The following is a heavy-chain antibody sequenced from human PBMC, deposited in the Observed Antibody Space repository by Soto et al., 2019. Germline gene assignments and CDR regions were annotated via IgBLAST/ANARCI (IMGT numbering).Heavy chain of an antibody. V-gene: IGHV4-31*03. CDR2: IYYSGST. D-gene: IGHD4-17*01. Sequence: QVQLQESGPGLVKPSQTLSLTCTVSGGSISSGGYYWSWIRQHPGKGLEWIGYIYYSGSTYYNPSPKSRVPISVDPSKNQFSLKLSSVTAADTAVYYCARSPEATVTAFDYWGQGTLVTVSS. CDR3: ARSPEATVTAFDY. CDR1: GGSISSGGYY. J-gene: IGHJ4*02.